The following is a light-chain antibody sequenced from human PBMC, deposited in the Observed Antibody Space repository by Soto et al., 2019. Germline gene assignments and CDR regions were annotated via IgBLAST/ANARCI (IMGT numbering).Light chain of an antibody. CDR2: GVF. CDR3: SSYTPTSAVV. V-gene: IGLV2-14*01. CDR1: SSDVGDYNY. Sequence: QSVLTQPASVSGSPGQSITISCTGISSDVGDYNYVSWYQHHPGKAPKLMIYGVFSRPSEVSNRFSGSKSGNTASLTIFGLQPEDEADYYCSSYTPTSAVVFGGGTKLTVL. J-gene: IGLJ2*01.